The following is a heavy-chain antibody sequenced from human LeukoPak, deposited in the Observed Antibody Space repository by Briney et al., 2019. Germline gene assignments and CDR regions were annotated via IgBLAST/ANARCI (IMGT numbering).Heavy chain of an antibody. J-gene: IGHJ3*02. Sequence: SQTLSLTCAISGDSVSSNSAAWNWIRQSPSRGLEWLGRTYFRSQWSDDYGVSVKSRITINPDTSKNQFSLQLNSVTPDDTAVYYRAREVASSYAFDIWGQGTMVTVSS. V-gene: IGHV6-1*01. CDR3: AREVASSYAFDI. CDR1: GDSVSSNSAA. CDR2: TYFRSQWSD.